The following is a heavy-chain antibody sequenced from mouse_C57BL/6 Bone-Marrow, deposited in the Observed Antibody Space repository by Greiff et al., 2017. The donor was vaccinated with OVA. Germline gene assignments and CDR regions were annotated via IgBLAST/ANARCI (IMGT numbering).Heavy chain of an antibody. CDR1: GFTFSDYG. Sequence: DVMLVESGGGLVKPGGSLKLSCAASGFTFSDYGMHWVRQAPEKGLEWVAYISSGSSTIYYADTVKGRFTISRDNAKNTLFLQMTSLRSEDTAMYYCARKELCYYGTLDYWGQGTTLTVSS. V-gene: IGHV5-17*01. CDR2: ISSGSSTI. J-gene: IGHJ2*01. CDR3: ARKELCYYGTLDY. D-gene: IGHD1-1*01.